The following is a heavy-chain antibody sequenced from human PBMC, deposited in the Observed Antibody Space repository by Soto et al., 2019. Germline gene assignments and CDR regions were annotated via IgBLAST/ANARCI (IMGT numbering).Heavy chain of an antibody. J-gene: IGHJ4*02. V-gene: IGHV3-9*01. CDR3: AKDPSDYGGNPRYYFDY. Sequence: GGSLRLSCAASGFTFDDYAMHWVRQAPGKGLEWVSGISWNSGSIGYADSVKGRFTISRDNAKNSLYLQMNSLRAEDTALYYCAKDPSDYGGNPRYYFDYWGQGTLVTVSS. D-gene: IGHD4-17*01. CDR2: ISWNSGSI. CDR1: GFTFDDYA.